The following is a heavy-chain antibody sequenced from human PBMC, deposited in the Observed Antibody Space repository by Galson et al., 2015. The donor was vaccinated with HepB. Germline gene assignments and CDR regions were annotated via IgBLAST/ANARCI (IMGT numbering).Heavy chain of an antibody. Sequence: SVKVSCKASGGTFSSYAISWVRQAPGQGLEWMGGIIPIFGTANYAQKFQGRVTITADESTSTAYMELSSLRSEDTAVYYCARGYGDCSSTSCYAGGWVRRLNYYYMDVWGKGTTVTVSS. CDR2: IIPIFGTA. J-gene: IGHJ6*03. V-gene: IGHV1-69*13. D-gene: IGHD2-2*01. CDR1: GGTFSSYA. CDR3: ARGYGDCSSTSCYAGGWVRRLNYYYMDV.